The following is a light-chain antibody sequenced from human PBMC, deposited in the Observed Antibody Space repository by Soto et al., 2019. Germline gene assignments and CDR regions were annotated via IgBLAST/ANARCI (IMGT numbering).Light chain of an antibody. CDR1: QSVNNY. V-gene: IGKV3-11*01. J-gene: IGKJ5*01. CDR3: QQRRSWPIT. CDR2: DAS. Sequence: EIVLTQSPATLSLSPGERATLSCRASQSVNNYLAWYQHKPGQAPRLLIYDASNRATGIPARFSGSGSETDFTLTISSLEPEDVAVYYCQQRRSWPITFGQGTRLEIK.